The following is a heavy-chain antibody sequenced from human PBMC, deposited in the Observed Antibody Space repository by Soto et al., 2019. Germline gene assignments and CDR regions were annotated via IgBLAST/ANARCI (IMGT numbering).Heavy chain of an antibody. D-gene: IGHD4-17*01. J-gene: IGHJ4*02. CDR3: ARDNVYGHFDS. CDR1: GASITSGRSY. V-gene: IGHV4-31*03. Sequence: QVQLQESGPGLVKPSQTLSLTCTVSGASITSGRSYWSWIRQHPGKGLEWIGYMFYTGSTYYHPSLKSRVNISADTSKNQFSLRLSSVTPADTAVYYCARDNVYGHFDSWGQGTLVTVSS. CDR2: MFYTGST.